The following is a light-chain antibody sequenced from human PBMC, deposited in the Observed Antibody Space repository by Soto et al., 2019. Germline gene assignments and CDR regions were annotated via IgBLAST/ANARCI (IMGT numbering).Light chain of an antibody. CDR2: EVN. V-gene: IGLV2-8*01. CDR1: SSDVGGYNY. J-gene: IGLJ2*01. CDR3: SSYAGSNNSV. Sequence: QSALTQPPSASGSPGQSVTISCTGTSSDVGGYNYVSWYQHHPGKAPKLMIYEVNKRPSGVPDRLSGSKSGNTASLTVSGLRAEDEADYYCSSYAGSNNSVFGGGTKLTVL.